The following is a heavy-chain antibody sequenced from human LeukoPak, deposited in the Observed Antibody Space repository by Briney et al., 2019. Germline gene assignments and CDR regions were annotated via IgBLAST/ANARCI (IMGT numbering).Heavy chain of an antibody. CDR1: GGSITDYY. V-gene: IGHV4-59*12. CDR2: IHSSGTT. CDR3: ARTSPRAATFDY. D-gene: IGHD2-15*01. Sequence: SETLSLTCTVSGGSITDYYWSWIRQPPEKGLEWIGYIHSSGTTNYNPSLKSRVTMSVDTSKNQFSLNLNSVTAADTAVYYCARTSPRAATFDYWGQGTLVTVSS. J-gene: IGHJ4*02.